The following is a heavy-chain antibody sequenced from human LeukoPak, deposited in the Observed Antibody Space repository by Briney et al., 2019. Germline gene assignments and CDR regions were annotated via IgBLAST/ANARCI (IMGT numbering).Heavy chain of an antibody. J-gene: IGHJ4*02. Sequence: PSETLSLTCAVYGGSFSGYYWSWIRQPPGQGLEWIAEIDHSGDIKYNPALKSRVIISADTSKNQSSLKLSSVTAADTAIYYCAREGFYGSGRSLDSWGQGTLVTVSS. V-gene: IGHV4-34*01. CDR2: IDHSGDI. CDR3: AREGFYGSGRSLDS. CDR1: GGSFSGYY. D-gene: IGHD3-10*01.